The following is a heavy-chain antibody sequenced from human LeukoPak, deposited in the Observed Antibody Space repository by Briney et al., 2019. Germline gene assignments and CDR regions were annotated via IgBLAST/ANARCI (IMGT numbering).Heavy chain of an antibody. CDR1: GYTLTSNS. CDR3: ARDDGNYYRAFDI. CDR2: INPSGGST. D-gene: IGHD1-26*01. V-gene: IGHV1-46*01. J-gene: IGHJ3*02. Sequence: ASVKLSCNASGYTLTSNSMHWLRQAPGQALESMGIINPSGGSTSYAQKFQGRVTMTRDMSTSTVYMELSSLRSEDTAVYYCARDDGNYYRAFDIWGQGTMVTVSS.